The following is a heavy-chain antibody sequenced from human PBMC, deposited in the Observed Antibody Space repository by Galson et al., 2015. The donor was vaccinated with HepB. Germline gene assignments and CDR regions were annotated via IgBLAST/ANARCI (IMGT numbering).Heavy chain of an antibody. J-gene: IGHJ4*02. CDR1: GFTFSSYA. D-gene: IGHD3-3*01. CDR2: IRGPGDNT. Sequence: SLRLSCAASGFTFSSYAMSWVRQAPGRGLEWVSGIRGPGDNTYYADSVKGRFTISRDNSNNALYLQMNSLRAEDTALYYCASSTIFGVLRHLDYWGQGTLVTVSS. CDR3: ASSTIFGVLRHLDY. V-gene: IGHV3-23*01.